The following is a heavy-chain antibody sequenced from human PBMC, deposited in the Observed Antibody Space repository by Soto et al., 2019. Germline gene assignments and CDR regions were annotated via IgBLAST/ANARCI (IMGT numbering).Heavy chain of an antibody. Sequence: PSETLSLTCTVSGGSITSGDSYWDWIRQPPGRGREWIGTMDYSGDTTYNPSLESRVTISVDTSKNQFSLRLSFVTAADTAVNYCARRTPLYASESSRFDPWGQGALVTVS. CDR3: ARRTPLYASESSRFDP. CDR2: MDYSGDT. V-gene: IGHV4-39*01. CDR1: GGSITSGDSY. J-gene: IGHJ5*02. D-gene: IGHD3-10*01.